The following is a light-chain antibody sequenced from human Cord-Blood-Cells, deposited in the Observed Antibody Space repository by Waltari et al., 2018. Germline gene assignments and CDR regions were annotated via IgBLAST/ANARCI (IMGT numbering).Light chain of an antibody. V-gene: IGLV3-1*01. CDR2: QDS. Sequence: SYELPQPPSVSVSPGQTASITCSGEKLGDKYACWYQQKPGQSPVLVIYQDSKRPSGIPERFSGSNSGNTATLTISGTQAMDEADYYCQAWDSSTSGVFGTGTKVTVL. J-gene: IGLJ1*01. CDR1: KLGDKY. CDR3: QAWDSSTSGV.